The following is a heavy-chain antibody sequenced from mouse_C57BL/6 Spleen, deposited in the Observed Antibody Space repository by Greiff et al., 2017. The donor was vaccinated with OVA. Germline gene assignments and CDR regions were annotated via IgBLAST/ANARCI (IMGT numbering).Heavy chain of an antibody. CDR3: ARCGSSYSY. V-gene: IGHV1-50*01. Sequence: VKLQQPGAELVKPGASVKLSCKASGYTFTSYWMQWVKQRPGPGLAWIGEIDPSDSYTNYNQKFKGKATLTVDTSSSTAYMQLSSLTSEDSAVYYCARCGSSYSYWGQGTTLTVSS. CDR1: GYTFTSYW. D-gene: IGHD1-1*01. J-gene: IGHJ2*01. CDR2: IDPSDSYT.